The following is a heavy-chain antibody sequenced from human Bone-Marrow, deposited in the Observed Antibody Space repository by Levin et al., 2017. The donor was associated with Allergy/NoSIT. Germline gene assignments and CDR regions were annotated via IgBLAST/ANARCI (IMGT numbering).Heavy chain of an antibody. CDR3: ARDTGISMTEYYFDY. V-gene: IGHV3-33*01. CDR2: IWFTGSNK. Sequence: PGGSLRLSCAASGFIFSNYGMHWVRQAPGKGLEWVAIIWFTGSNKFYADSVKGRFTISRDNSKNTLYREMSSLAAEDSAMYYCARDTGISMTEYYFDYWGQGTLVTVSS. J-gene: IGHJ4*02. CDR1: GFIFSNYG. D-gene: IGHD6-19*01.